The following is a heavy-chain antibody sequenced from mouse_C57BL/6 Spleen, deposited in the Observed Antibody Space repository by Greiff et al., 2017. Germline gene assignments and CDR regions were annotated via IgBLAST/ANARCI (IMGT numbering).Heavy chain of an antibody. CDR3: AKNDYESRFAY. D-gene: IGHD2-4*01. J-gene: IGHJ3*01. CDR1: GFSLTSYG. V-gene: IGHV2-5*01. Sequence: VKLQESGPGLVQPSQRLSITCPVSGFSLTSYGVHWVRQSPGKGLAWLGVIRRGGSTDYTAAFMSRLRITKDNSKSQVYFKMNSLQADDTAIYYCAKNDYESRFAYWGQGTLVTVSA. CDR2: IRRGGST.